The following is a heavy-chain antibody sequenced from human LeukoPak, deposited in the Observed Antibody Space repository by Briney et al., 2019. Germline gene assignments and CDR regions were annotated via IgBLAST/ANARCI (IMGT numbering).Heavy chain of an antibody. CDR2: ISSSSSYI. V-gene: IGHV3-21*01. CDR3: ARDRVRGSGTIDY. Sequence: NPGGSLRLSCAASGFTFSSYSMNWVRQAPGKGLEWVSSISSSSSYIYYADSVKGRFTISRDNAKNSLYLQMNSLRAEDTAVYYCARDRVRGSGTIDYWGQGTLVTVSS. CDR1: GFTFSSYS. J-gene: IGHJ4*02. D-gene: IGHD3-10*01.